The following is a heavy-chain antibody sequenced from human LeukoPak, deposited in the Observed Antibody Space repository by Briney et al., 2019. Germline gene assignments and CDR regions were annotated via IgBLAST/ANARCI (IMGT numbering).Heavy chain of an antibody. V-gene: IGHV4-59*01. Sequence: SETLSLTCTVSGGSITSYYWSWIRQPPGKGLEWIGSIYYSGSTNYNPSLKSRVTISVDTSKNQFSLRLSSVTAPDTALYYCARENGYRYDYWGQGTLVTVSS. CDR3: ARENGYRYDY. J-gene: IGHJ4*02. CDR1: GGSITSYY. D-gene: IGHD5-18*01. CDR2: IYYSGST.